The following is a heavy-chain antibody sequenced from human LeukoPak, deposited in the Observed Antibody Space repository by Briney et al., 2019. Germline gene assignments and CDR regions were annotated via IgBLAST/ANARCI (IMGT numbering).Heavy chain of an antibody. J-gene: IGHJ5*02. D-gene: IGHD3-10*01. CDR2: IDPSDSYT. V-gene: IGHV5-10-1*01. Sequence: GESLKISCKCSGSSFTSYWNSWVRQMPGEGVEWRGRIDPSDSYTNYSPSFQGHVTISADKSISTAYLQWSSLKASDTAMYYCARQALLWFGELSRGVDPWGQGTLVTVSS. CDR1: GSSFTSYW. CDR3: ARQALLWFGELSRGVDP.